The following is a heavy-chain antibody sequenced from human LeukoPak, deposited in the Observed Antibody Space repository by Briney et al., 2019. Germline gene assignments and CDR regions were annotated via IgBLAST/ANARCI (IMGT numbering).Heavy chain of an antibody. D-gene: IGHD5-24*01. V-gene: IGHV1-46*01. Sequence: GASVKVSCKTSGYPFTTFQIHCVRQAPGQGLEWMGVINPSDDFTSYAQKFQGRVTLTRDTSTSTVYMELSSLRSEDMAVYYCAREDGPLDNWGQGTLVTVSS. CDR1: GYPFTTFQ. CDR3: AREDGPLDN. CDR2: INPSDDFT. J-gene: IGHJ4*02.